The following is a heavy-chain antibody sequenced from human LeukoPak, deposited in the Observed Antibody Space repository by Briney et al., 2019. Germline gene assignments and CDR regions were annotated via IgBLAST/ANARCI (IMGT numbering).Heavy chain of an antibody. CDR1: GGTFSSYT. Sequence: GSSVKVSCKASGGTFSSYTISWVRQAPGQGLEWMGRITPILGIANYAQKFQGRVTITADKSTSTAYMELSSLRPEDTAVYYCAREERHYDILTGYYTKGVFDYWGQGTLVTVSS. CDR3: AREERHYDILTGYYTKGVFDY. D-gene: IGHD3-9*01. CDR2: ITPILGIA. J-gene: IGHJ4*02. V-gene: IGHV1-69*04.